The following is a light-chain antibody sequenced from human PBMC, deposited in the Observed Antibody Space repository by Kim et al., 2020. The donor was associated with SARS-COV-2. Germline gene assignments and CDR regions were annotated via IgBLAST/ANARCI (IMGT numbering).Light chain of an antibody. V-gene: IGLV2-14*03. CDR2: DVR. CDR1: SGDIGNSNS. Sequence: GQSITISCSGTSGDIGNSNSVSWYQQHSGEAPRLRIYDVRDRPSGVSARFSGSKSANMASLTISGLRSEDEADYYCCSTSNTLDYVFGIGTKVTVL. CDR3: CSTSNTLDYV. J-gene: IGLJ1*01.